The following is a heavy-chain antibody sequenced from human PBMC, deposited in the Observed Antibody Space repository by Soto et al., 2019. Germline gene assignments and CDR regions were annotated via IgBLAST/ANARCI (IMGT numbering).Heavy chain of an antibody. J-gene: IGHJ3*02. CDR3: ARDFIAAASTLHAFDI. D-gene: IGHD6-13*01. Sequence: QVQLVQSGAEVKKPGSSVKVSCKASGGTFSSYTISWVRQAPGQGLEWMGRIIPILGIANYAQKFQGRVTITADKSTSTAYMELSSLRSEDTAVYYCARDFIAAASTLHAFDIWGQGTMVTVSS. CDR2: IIPILGIA. V-gene: IGHV1-69*08. CDR1: GGTFSSYT.